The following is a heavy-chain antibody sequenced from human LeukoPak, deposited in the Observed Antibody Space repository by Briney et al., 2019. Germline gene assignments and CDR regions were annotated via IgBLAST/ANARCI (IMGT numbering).Heavy chain of an antibody. J-gene: IGHJ4*02. CDR1: GGSISSSGYY. V-gene: IGHV4-39*07. D-gene: IGHD2-15*01. CDR2: ISSGGNT. CDR3: ASSLYCSGGTCYFRAFDY. Sequence: SETLSLTCAVSGGSISSSGYYWGWIRQPPGKGLEWIGSISSGGNTYYNPSLKSRLSISVDTSKSQFSLKLSSVTAADTAVYYCASSLYCSGGTCYFRAFDYWGQGTLVTVSS.